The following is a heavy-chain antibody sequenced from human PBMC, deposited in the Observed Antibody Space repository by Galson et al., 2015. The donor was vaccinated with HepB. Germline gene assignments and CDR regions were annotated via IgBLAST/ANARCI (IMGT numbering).Heavy chain of an antibody. D-gene: IGHD3-3*01. CDR3: TRQLVRITIFGVVISLGGTDV. Sequence: SLRLSCAASGFTFSGSAMHWVRQASGKGLEWVGRIRSKANSHATAYAASVKGRFTISRDDSKNTAYLQMNSLKTEDTAVYYRTRQLVRITIFGVVISLGGTDVWGQGTTVTVSS. J-gene: IGHJ6*02. CDR1: GFTFSGSA. V-gene: IGHV3-73*01. CDR2: IRSKANSHAT.